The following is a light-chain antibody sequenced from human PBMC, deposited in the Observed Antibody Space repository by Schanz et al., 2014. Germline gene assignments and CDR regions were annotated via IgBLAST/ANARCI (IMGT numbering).Light chain of an antibody. CDR3: QHYFSAPYT. Sequence: EIVMTQSPATLSVSPGERATLSCRASQSVSSNLAWYQQKPGQAPRLLIYGASTRATGIPARFSGSGSGTEFTLTISSLQSEDFAVYYCQHYFSAPYTFGQGTKL. J-gene: IGKJ2*01. CDR2: GAS. CDR1: QSVSSN. V-gene: IGKV3-15*01.